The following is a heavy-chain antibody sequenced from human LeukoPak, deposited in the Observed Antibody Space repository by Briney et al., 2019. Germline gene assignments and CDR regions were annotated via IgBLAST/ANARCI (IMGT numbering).Heavy chain of an antibody. CDR3: EREEDDIGYDSFDY. Sequence: TSVMVSCQASGGTLSSYAISWVRQAPGQGLDWMGGIIPIFGTANYAQKCQGRVTITADESTSTAYMELSSLRSEDTAVYYCEREEDDIGYDSFDYWGKGTLVTVSS. CDR2: IIPIFGTA. CDR1: GGTLSSYA. J-gene: IGHJ4*02. D-gene: IGHD5-12*01. V-gene: IGHV1-69*01.